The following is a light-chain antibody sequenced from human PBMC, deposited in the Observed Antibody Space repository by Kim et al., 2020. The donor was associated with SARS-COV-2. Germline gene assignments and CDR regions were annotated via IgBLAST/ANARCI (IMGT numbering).Light chain of an antibody. CDR3: QQYYSTPPS. CDR2: WAS. Sequence: RATLNCKSSQTVLYNSYNKNYLAWYQQKPGRAPKLLIYWASIRESGVSDRFSGSGSETDFTLTISSLQAEDVAVYYCQQYYSTPPSFGQGTKLEI. V-gene: IGKV4-1*01. CDR1: QTVLYNSYNKNY. J-gene: IGKJ2*03.